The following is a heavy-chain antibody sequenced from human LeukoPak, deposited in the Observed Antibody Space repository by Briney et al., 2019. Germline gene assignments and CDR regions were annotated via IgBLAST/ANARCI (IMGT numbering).Heavy chain of an antibody. D-gene: IGHD3-9*01. CDR1: GYTFTSYY. J-gene: IGHJ4*02. CDR2: INPSGGST. V-gene: IGHV1-46*01. Sequence: ASVKVSCKAPGYTFTSYYLHWVRQAPGQGLEWMGLINPSGGSTTYTQKFQGRVTMTRDMPTGTVYMELSSLRSEDTAVYYCARGFHYDILTGYSYYFEYWGQGTLVTVSS. CDR3: ARGFHYDILTGYSYYFEY.